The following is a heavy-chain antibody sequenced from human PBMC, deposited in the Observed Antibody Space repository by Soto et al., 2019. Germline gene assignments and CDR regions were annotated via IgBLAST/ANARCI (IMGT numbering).Heavy chain of an antibody. CDR1: GGTFSSYA. Sequence: QVPLVQSGAEVKKPGSSVKVSCKASGGTFSSYAISWVRQAPGQGLEWMGGIIPIFGTANYAQKFQGRVTITADESTSTAYMELSSLRSEDTAVYYCARDEASAYCTNGVCYFPGTFDYWGQGTLVTVSS. CDR3: ARDEASAYCTNGVCYFPGTFDY. V-gene: IGHV1-69*01. CDR2: IIPIFGTA. D-gene: IGHD2-8*01. J-gene: IGHJ4*02.